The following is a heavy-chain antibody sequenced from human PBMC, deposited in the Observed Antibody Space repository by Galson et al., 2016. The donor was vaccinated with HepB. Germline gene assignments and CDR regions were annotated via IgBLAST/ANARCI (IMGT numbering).Heavy chain of an antibody. J-gene: IGHJ4*02. V-gene: IGHV3-23*01. CDR1: GFSFSIFA. CDR3: VRGSGYFDY. D-gene: IGHD2-15*01. Sequence: LRLSCAASGFSFSIFAMTWVRQAPGKGLEWVLTIGGGAGTTYYADSAKGRFTISRDISKNTVYLQMNSLRAEDTAVYYCVRGSGYFDYWGQGTLVTVSS. CDR2: IGGGAGTT.